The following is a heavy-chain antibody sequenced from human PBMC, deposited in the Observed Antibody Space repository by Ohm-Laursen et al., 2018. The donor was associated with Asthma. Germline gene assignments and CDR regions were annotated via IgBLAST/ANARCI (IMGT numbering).Heavy chain of an antibody. CDR2: MLHEGSNK. J-gene: IGHJ6*02. Sequence: SLRLSCSASGFSFSTYGMHWVRQAPGKGLEWVAAMLHEGSNKYYGDSVKGRFTISRDNAKNSLYLQMNNLRAEDAAIYYCAREWGGMDVWGPGTTVTVSS. D-gene: IGHD3-16*01. V-gene: IGHV3-30*03. CDR3: AREWGGMDV. CDR1: GFSFSTYG.